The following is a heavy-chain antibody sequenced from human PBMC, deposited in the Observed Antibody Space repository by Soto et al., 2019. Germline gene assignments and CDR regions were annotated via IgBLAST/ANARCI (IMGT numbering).Heavy chain of an antibody. CDR3: AKVRGYVPNYYGMDV. Sequence: QVQLVESGGGVVQPGRSLRLSCAASGFTFSSYGIHWVRQAPGKGLEWVALISYDESKKYYADCVKGRFTISRDNSKNTLCLQMNSLRAEDTAVYYCAKVRGYVPNYYGMDVWGQGTTVTVSS. CDR1: GFTFSSYG. CDR2: ISYDESKK. V-gene: IGHV3-30*18. J-gene: IGHJ6*02. D-gene: IGHD5-12*01.